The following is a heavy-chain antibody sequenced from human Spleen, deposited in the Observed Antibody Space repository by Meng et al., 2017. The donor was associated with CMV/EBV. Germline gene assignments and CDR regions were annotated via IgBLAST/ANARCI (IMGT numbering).Heavy chain of an antibody. V-gene: IGHV1-8*01. D-gene: IGHD6-19*01. J-gene: IGHJ4*02. CDR2: INPNTGNT. CDR1: GYTLTSSD. Sequence: SVKVSCKASGYTLTSSDINWVRQATGQGLEWMGWINPNTGNTGYAQKFQGRVTLTRSTSIRTAYMELSSLRSEDTAVYYCALTVAAGYWGQGTLVTVSS. CDR3: ALTVAAGY.